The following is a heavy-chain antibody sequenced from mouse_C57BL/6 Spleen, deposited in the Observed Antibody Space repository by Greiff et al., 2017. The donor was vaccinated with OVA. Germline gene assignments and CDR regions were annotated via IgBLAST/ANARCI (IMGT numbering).Heavy chain of an antibody. D-gene: IGHD3-2*02. CDR3: ARRGSSGPAWFAY. J-gene: IGHJ3*01. CDR2: IDPSDSYT. Sequence: QVQLQQPGAELVKPGASVKLSCKASGYTFTSYWMQWVKQRPGPGLEWIGEIDPSDSYTNYNQKFKGKATLTVDTSSSTAYMQLSSLTSEDSAVYYCARRGSSGPAWFAYWGQGTLVTVSA. V-gene: IGHV1-50*01. CDR1: GYTFTSYW.